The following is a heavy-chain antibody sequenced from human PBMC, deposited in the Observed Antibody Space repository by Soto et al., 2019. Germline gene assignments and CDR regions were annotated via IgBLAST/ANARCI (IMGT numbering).Heavy chain of an antibody. Sequence: SGGSLRLSCAASGFTFSSYGMHWVRQAPGKGLEWVAVISYDGSNKYYADSVKGRFTISRDNSKNTLYLQMNSLRAEDTAVYYCAKDYGDHFDYWGQGTLVTVSS. V-gene: IGHV3-30*18. CDR1: GFTFSSYG. J-gene: IGHJ4*02. CDR3: AKDYGDHFDY. CDR2: ISYDGSNK. D-gene: IGHD4-17*01.